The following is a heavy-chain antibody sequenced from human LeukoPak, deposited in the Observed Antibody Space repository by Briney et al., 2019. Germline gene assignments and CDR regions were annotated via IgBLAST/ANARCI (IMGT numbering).Heavy chain of an antibody. CDR2: IRYDGSNK. CDR3: AKPQQWLVRGYFDY. V-gene: IGHV3-30*02. CDR1: GFTFSSYG. Sequence: GGSLRLSCAASGFTFSSYGMHWVRQAPGKGLEWVAFIRYDGSNKYYADSVKGRFTISRDNSKNTLYLQMNSLRAEDTAVYYCAKPQQWLVRGYFDYWGQETLVTVSS. D-gene: IGHD6-19*01. J-gene: IGHJ4*02.